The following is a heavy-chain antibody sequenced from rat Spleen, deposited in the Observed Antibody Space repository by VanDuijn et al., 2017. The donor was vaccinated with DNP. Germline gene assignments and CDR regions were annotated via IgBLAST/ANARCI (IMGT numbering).Heavy chain of an antibody. V-gene: IGHV5-31*01. CDR2: ISNDCSDT. Sequence: EVQLVESGGGLVQPGRSLKLSCVASGFTFNNYWMTWIRQAPTKGLEWVATISNDCSDTYYPDSMKGRFTISRDNAKSSLYLQMDSLRSEDTATYYCATGTTVAPDAYWGQGTLVTVSS. D-gene: IGHD1-3*01. J-gene: IGHJ3*01. CDR3: ATGTTVAPDAY. CDR1: GFTFNNYW.